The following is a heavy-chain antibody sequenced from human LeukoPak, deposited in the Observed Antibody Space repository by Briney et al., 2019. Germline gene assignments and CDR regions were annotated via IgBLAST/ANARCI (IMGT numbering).Heavy chain of an antibody. CDR3: ARSFGATVTTPDFH. CDR1: GFTFSFYA. CDR2: ISSNGGST. V-gene: IGHV3-64*01. D-gene: IGHD4-17*01. J-gene: IGHJ4*02. Sequence: PGGSLRLSCAASGFTFSFYAMHWVRQAPGKGLEYVSTISSNGGSTYYANSVKGRFTISRDNAKNSLYLQMNSLRAEDTALYYCARSFGATVTTPDFHWGQGTLVTVSS.